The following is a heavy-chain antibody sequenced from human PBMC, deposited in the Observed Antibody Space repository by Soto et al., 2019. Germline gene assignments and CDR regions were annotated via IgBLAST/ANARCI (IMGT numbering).Heavy chain of an antibody. J-gene: IGHJ6*02. V-gene: IGHV3-30*18. Sequence: GGSLRLSCAASGFTFSSYGMHWVRQAPGKGLEWVAVISYDGSNKYYADSVKGRFTISRDNSKNTLYLQMNSLRAEDTAVYYCAKVHGSYYYYGMDVWGQGTTVTVSS. CDR1: GFTFSSYG. D-gene: IGHD1-26*01. CDR3: AKVHGSYYYYGMDV. CDR2: ISYDGSNK.